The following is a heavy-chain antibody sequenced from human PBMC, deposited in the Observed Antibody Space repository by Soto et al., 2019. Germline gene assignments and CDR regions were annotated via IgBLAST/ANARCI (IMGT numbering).Heavy chain of an antibody. CDR3: ARFPDYGAYVAP. V-gene: IGHV4-59*08. CDR1: GGSLSNYY. D-gene: IGHD4-17*01. CDR2: IYYSGST. J-gene: IGHJ5*02. Sequence: QVQLQESGPGLVKPSETLSLTCILSGGSLSNYYWSWVRQTPGKVLEWICYIYYSGSTTYKHNPSLESRVTISGDTSKNQVSLRLRSVTAADTAIYYCARFPDYGAYVAPWGQGTLVTVSS.